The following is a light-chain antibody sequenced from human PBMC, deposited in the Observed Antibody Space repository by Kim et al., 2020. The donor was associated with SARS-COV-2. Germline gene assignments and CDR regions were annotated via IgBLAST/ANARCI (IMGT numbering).Light chain of an antibody. CDR3: QQYYGIPFS. V-gene: IGKV4-1*01. Sequence: RATITCKSSQTVLSSSNNKNYIAWHQQKPGQPPKLLMYWASTRESGVPDRFSGSGSGTDFTLTISSLQAEDVAVYYCQQYYGIPFSFGQGTKLEIK. J-gene: IGKJ2*03. CDR1: QTVLSSSNNKNY. CDR2: WAS.